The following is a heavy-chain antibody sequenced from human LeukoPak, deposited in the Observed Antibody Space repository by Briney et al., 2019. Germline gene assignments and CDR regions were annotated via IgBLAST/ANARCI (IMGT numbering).Heavy chain of an antibody. CDR3: ASLSPYGGEPRDFDY. CDR1: GYTFTGYY. V-gene: IGHV1-2*02. Sequence: ASVKVSCKASGYTFTGYYMHWVRQAPGQGLEWMGWINPDSGGTWYAQKFQGRVTMTRDTSISTVYMELSRLTSDDTAVYYCASLSPYGGEPRDFDYWGQGTLVTVSS. J-gene: IGHJ4*02. D-gene: IGHD1-26*01. CDR2: INPDSGGT.